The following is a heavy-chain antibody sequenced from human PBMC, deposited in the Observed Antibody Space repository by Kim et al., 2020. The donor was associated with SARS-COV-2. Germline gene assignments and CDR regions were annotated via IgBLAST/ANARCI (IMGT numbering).Heavy chain of an antibody. CDR2: GSTT. D-gene: IGHD6-19*01. Sequence: GSTTTYADSVKNRFTISRDNAKNTLYLQMNSLRVEYTAVYHCAAVTGTVNWGQGTLVIVSS. CDR3: AAVTGTVN. V-gene: IGHV3-74*01. J-gene: IGHJ4*02.